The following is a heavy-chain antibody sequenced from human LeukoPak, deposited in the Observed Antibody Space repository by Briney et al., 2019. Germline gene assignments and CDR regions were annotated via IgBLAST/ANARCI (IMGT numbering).Heavy chain of an antibody. D-gene: IGHD1-26*01. Sequence: PGGSLRLSCATSGFSLSWHWINWVRQPPGKGLEWVANIKAGGSEKYYVDSVKGRFTISRDDAKRTVDLQMDNLRTEDTAVYYCAYRNNFEYWGQGTLVTVSS. J-gene: IGHJ4*02. CDR1: GFSLSWHW. V-gene: IGHV3-7*05. CDR3: AYRNNFEY. CDR2: IKAGGSEK.